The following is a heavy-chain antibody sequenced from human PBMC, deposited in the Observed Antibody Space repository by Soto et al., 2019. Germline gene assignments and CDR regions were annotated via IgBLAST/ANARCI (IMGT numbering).Heavy chain of an antibody. J-gene: IGHJ4*02. V-gene: IGHV1-46*01. Sequence: ASVKVSCKASGYTFTSYYMHWVRQAPGQGLEWMGIINPSGGSTSYAQKFQGRVTMTRDTSTSTVYMELSRLRSDDTAVYYCARDLYSSSTPTRYYFDYWGQGTLVTVSS. CDR2: INPSGGST. CDR3: ARDLYSSSTPTRYYFDY. CDR1: GYTFTSYY. D-gene: IGHD6-6*01.